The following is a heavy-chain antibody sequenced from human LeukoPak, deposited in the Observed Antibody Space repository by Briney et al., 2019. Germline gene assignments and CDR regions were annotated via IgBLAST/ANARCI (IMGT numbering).Heavy chain of an antibody. Sequence: PSETLSLTCTVSDDSITIYYWSWIRQPPGKGLEWIGYIDHTGVTNYNPSLNSRVTISRDTSKNHFSLELSSATAADTAVYFCVRGRVSSSTWYSTYYYYFYMDVWGKGTTVTVSS. CDR1: DDSITIYY. CDR3: VRGRVSSSTWYSTYYYYFYMDV. V-gene: IGHV4-59*01. D-gene: IGHD6-13*01. CDR2: IDHTGVT. J-gene: IGHJ6*03.